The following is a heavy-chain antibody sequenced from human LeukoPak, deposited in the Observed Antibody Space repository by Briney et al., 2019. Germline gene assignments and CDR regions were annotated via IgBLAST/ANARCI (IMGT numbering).Heavy chain of an antibody. Sequence: GGSLRLSCAASGFTFSSYGMHWVRQAPGKGLEWVAVIWYDGSNKYYADSVKGRFTIHRDNSKNTLYLQMNSLRAEDTAVYYCAKVEGAAYYYDSSGYYDYWGQGTLVTVSS. CDR2: IWYDGSNK. CDR3: AKVEGAAYYYDSSGYYDY. CDR1: GFTFSSYG. V-gene: IGHV3-33*06. D-gene: IGHD3-22*01. J-gene: IGHJ4*02.